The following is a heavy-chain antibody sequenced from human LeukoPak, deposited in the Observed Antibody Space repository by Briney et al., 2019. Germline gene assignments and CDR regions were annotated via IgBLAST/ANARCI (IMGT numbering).Heavy chain of an antibody. CDR2: IYYSGST. CDR3: ARSSYFNSLWFGELSHYYYGMDV. D-gene: IGHD3-10*01. Sequence: PSETLSLTCTVSGGSISSYYWSWIRQPPGKGLEWIGYIYYSGSTNYNPSLKSRVTISVDTSKNQFSLKLNSVTAADTAVYYCARSSYFNSLWFGELSHYYYGMDVWGQGTTVTVSS. CDR1: GGSISSYY. J-gene: IGHJ6*02. V-gene: IGHV4-59*01.